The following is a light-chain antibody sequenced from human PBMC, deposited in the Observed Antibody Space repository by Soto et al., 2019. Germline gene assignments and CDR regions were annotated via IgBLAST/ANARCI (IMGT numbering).Light chain of an antibody. CDR1: QGISTY. Sequence: DIQITQAPYTLSGSVGDRVIITCRASQGISTYLNWYQQKPGKAPKLLIYAASSLQSGVPSRFSGSGSETDFTLTISSLQPEDFATYSRQQSYSTTWTFGQGTKVDIK. CDR2: AAS. V-gene: IGKV1-39*01. CDR3: QQSYSTTWT. J-gene: IGKJ1*01.